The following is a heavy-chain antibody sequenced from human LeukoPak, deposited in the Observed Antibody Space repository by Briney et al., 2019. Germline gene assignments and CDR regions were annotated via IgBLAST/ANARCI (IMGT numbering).Heavy chain of an antibody. CDR3: VREGSDILTGYKYYFDY. Sequence: GASVKVSCKASGGTFSSYAISWVRQAPGQGLEWMGGIIPIFGTANYAQKFQGRVTITADESTSTAYMELSSLRSEDTAVYYCVREGSDILTGYKYYFDYWGQGTLVTVSS. J-gene: IGHJ4*02. D-gene: IGHD3-9*01. CDR2: IIPIFGTA. V-gene: IGHV1-69*13. CDR1: GGTFSSYA.